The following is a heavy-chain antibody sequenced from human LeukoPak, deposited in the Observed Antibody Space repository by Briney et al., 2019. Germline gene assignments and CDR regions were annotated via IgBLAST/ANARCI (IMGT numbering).Heavy chain of an antibody. CDR1: GFTFSSYA. V-gene: IGHV3-23*01. CDR2: ISGSGGST. D-gene: IGHD3-10*01. CDR3: ANAGEDGFGDYSWFDP. Sequence: PGGSLRLSCAASGFTFSSYAMSWVRQAPGKGLEWVSAISGSGGSTYYADSVKGRFTISRDNSKNTLYLQMNSLRAEDTAVYYCANAGEDGFGDYSWFDPWDQGTLVTVSS. J-gene: IGHJ5*02.